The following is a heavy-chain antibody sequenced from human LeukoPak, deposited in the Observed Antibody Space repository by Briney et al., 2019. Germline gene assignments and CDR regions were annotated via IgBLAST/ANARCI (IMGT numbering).Heavy chain of an antibody. CDR1: GGSFDSDDYY. D-gene: IGHD3-10*01. CDR2: IYYGGNT. V-gene: IGHV4-61*08. J-gene: IGHJ4*02. CDR3: ASGPRNYYYSGSYHY. Sequence: SETLSLTCGVSGGSFDSDDYYWNWIRQPPGRGLEWIGYIYYGGNTNYNPSLRSRVTISMDTSKNQFSLKVNSVTAADTAVYFCASGPRNYYYSGSYHYWGQGTLVTVSS.